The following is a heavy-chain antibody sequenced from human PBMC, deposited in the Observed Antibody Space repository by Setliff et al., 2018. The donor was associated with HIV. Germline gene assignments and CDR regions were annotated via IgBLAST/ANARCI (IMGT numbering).Heavy chain of an antibody. CDR1: GYTFTDYF. CDR2: ISPDNANT. J-gene: IGHJ4*02. Sequence: ASVKVSCKSSGYTFTDYFMHWVRQAPGQGLEWMGWISPDNANTRISQRFRGSVTMTRDRSNNTAYMEFSGLTSDDTAVYYCARQLSNSFDYWGQGTLVTVSS. D-gene: IGHD1-1*01. CDR3: ARQLSNSFDY. V-gene: IGHV1-2*02.